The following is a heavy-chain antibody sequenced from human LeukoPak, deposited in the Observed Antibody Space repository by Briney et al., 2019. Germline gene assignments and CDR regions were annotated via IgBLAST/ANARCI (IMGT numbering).Heavy chain of an antibody. CDR1: GFTFSSYS. Sequence: GSLRLSCAASGFTFSSYSMNWVRQPPGKGLEWIGEINHSGSTNYNPSLKSRVTISVDTSKNQFSLKLSSVTAADTAVYYCARVEAGGSSGWYPDYWGQGTLVTVSS. V-gene: IGHV4-34*01. CDR3: ARVEAGGSSGWYPDY. J-gene: IGHJ4*02. CDR2: INHSGST. D-gene: IGHD6-19*01.